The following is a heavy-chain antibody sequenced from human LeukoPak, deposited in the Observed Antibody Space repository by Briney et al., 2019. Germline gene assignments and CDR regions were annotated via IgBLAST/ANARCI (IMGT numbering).Heavy chain of an antibody. J-gene: IGHJ5*02. CDR3: AKDVVVVPAARYNWFDP. D-gene: IGHD2-2*01. V-gene: IGHV3-23*01. Sequence: AGGSLRLSCAASGFTFSSYAMSWVRQAPGKGLDWVSAISGSGGSTYYADSVKGRFTISRDNSKNTLYLQMNSLRAEDTAVYYCAKDVVVVPAARYNWFDPWGQGTLVTVSS. CDR1: GFTFSSYA. CDR2: ISGSGGST.